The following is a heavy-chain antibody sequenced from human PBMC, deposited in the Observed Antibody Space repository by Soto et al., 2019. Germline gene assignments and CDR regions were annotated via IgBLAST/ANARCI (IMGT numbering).Heavy chain of an antibody. J-gene: IGHJ5*02. V-gene: IGHV3-21*01. CDR3: ARDPWDCSGDSCLGFDP. CDR1: GFIFSSYN. Sequence: EVQLVESGGGLVKPGGSLRLSCAASGFIFSSYNMNWVRQAPGKGLEWVSSISSSSSYIYDADSVKGRFTISRDNAKNSLYLQMNSLRAEDTAVYYCARDPWDCSGDSCLGFDPWGQGTLVTVSS. D-gene: IGHD2-15*01. CDR2: ISSSSSYI.